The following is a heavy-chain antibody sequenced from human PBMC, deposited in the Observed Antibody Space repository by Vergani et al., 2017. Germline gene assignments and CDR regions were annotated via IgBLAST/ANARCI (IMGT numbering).Heavy chain of an antibody. J-gene: IGHJ4*02. CDR2: ISYDGSNK. CDR1: GFTFSSYG. D-gene: IGHD4-17*01. V-gene: IGHV3-30*18. Sequence: QVQLVESGGGVVQPGRSPRLSCAASGFTFSSYGMHWVRQAPGKGLEWVAVISYDGSNKYYADSVKGRFTISRDNSKNTLYLQMNSLRAEDTAVYYCAKDDGDYVFGYWGQGTLVTVSS. CDR3: AKDDGDYVFGY.